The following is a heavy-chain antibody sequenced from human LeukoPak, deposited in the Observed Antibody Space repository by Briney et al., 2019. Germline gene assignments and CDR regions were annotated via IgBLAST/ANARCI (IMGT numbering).Heavy chain of an antibody. CDR3: TGSFGELTFFDY. D-gene: IGHD3-10*01. J-gene: IGHJ4*02. CDR1: GFTFGDYG. CDR2: IRSKAYGGTT. V-gene: IGHV3-49*04. Sequence: GGSLRLSCTTSGFTFGDYGMSWVRQAPGKGLEWGGFIRSKAYGGTTENAASVKGRFTISRDDSKSTAYPQMNSMKTEDTAVYYCTGSFGELTFFDYWGLGTLVTVSS.